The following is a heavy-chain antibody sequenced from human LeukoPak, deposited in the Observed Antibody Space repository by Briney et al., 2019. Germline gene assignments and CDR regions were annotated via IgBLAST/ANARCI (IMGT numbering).Heavy chain of an antibody. V-gene: IGHV3-21*01. CDR3: ARKSYGGNSDSRRYWFDP. CDR1: GFTFSSYS. Sequence: KAGGSLRLSCAASGFTFSSYSMNWVRQAPGKGLEWVSSISSSSSYIYYADSVKGRFTISRDNAKNSLYLQMNSLRAEDTAVYYCARKSYGGNSDSRRYWFDPWGQGTLVTVSS. CDR2: ISSSSSYI. J-gene: IGHJ5*02. D-gene: IGHD4-23*01.